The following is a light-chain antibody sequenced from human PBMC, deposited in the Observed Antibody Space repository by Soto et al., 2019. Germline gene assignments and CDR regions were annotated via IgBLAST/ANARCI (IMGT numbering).Light chain of an antibody. CDR2: EVN. J-gene: IGLJ2*01. V-gene: IGLV2-23*02. CDR1: SSNVGGYNF. Sequence: QSALTQPASVSGSPGQSIAISCTRTSSNVGGYNFVSWYQQHPGKAPKLLIYEVNKRPSGVSNRFSGSKSDNTASLTISGLQAEDEADYYCCSYGGDRIFGGGTKLTVL. CDR3: CSYGGDRI.